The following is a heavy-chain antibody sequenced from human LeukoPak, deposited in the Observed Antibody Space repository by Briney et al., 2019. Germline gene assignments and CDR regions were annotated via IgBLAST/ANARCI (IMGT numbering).Heavy chain of an antibody. D-gene: IGHD1-26*01. CDR1: GFTFSSYA. CDR3: AKVSGVGATPYYYYYMDV. V-gene: IGHV3-23*01. CDR2: ISGSGGST. Sequence: PGGSLRLSCAASGFTFSSYATSWVRQAPGKGLEWVSAISGSGGSTYYADSVKGRYTISRDNSKNTLYLQMNSLRAEDTAVYYCAKVSGVGATPYYYYYMDVWGKGTTVTVSS. J-gene: IGHJ6*03.